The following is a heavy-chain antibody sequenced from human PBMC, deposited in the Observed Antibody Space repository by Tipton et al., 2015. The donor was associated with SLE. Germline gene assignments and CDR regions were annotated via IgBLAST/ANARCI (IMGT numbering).Heavy chain of an antibody. CDR3: ARESASTGHFDF. V-gene: IGHV4-59*12. CDR2: IYYSGSS. CDR1: GVSISTYY. Sequence: TLSLTCTVSGVSISTYYWSWIRQPPGKGLEWIGYIYYSGSSYYSPSLESRITLSVDTSENQFSLNLRSVTVADTAVYYCARESASTGHFDFWGQGTLVTVSS. J-gene: IGHJ4*02. D-gene: IGHD2-8*02.